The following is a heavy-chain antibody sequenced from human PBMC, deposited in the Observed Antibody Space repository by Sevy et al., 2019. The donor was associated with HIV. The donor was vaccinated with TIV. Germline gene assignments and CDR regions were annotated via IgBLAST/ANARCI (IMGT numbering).Heavy chain of an antibody. J-gene: IGHJ6*02. D-gene: IGHD1-1*01. CDR2: INPSGVSA. V-gene: IGHV1-46*01. Sequence: ASVMVSCKASGYTFTSNYMHWVRQAPGQGLEWMGIINPSGVSASYAQKFQGRVTVTRDTSTSTVYMELSSLRSGDTAVYYCARDRAATGKKYYYYGMDVWGQGTTVTVSS. CDR1: GYTFTSNY. CDR3: ARDRAATGKKYYYYGMDV.